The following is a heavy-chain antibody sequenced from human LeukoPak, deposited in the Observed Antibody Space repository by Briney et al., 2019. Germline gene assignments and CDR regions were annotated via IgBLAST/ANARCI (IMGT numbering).Heavy chain of an antibody. CDR1: GITFSSYS. V-gene: IGHV3-21*01. CDR2: IDSGSSNI. J-gene: IGHJ4*02. Sequence: GGSLRLSCEASGITFSSYSMNWVRQAPGKGLEWVSSIDSGSSNIYYADSVKGRFTISRDNAKNSLYLQMNSLRAEDTAVYYCATWNGVDYWGQGTLVTVSS. D-gene: IGHD1-1*01. CDR3: ATWNGVDY.